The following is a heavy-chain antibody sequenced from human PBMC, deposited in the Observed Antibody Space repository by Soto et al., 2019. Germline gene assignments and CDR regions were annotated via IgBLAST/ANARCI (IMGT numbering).Heavy chain of an antibody. Sequence: QITLKESGPTLVKPTQPLTLTCTFSGFSFISSGVGVGWIRQPPGRALEWLALIYWDEDKRYSPSLKGRVTITKDNSTNEVDLTMTNVDPEDTGTYYGAHKGGRGAGMDVWGQGTTVTVS. D-gene: IGHD3-10*01. CDR2: IYWDEDK. CDR3: AHKGGRGAGMDV. J-gene: IGHJ6*02. V-gene: IGHV2-5*02. CDR1: GFSFISSGVG.